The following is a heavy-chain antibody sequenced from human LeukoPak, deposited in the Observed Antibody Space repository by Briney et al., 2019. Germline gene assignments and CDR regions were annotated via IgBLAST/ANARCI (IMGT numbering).Heavy chain of an antibody. Sequence: SETLSLTCTVSRGSISSYYWSWIRQPPGKGLEWIGYIYYSGSTNYNPSLKSRVTISVDTSKNQFSLKLSSVTAADTAVYYCARVETFHNWFDPWGQGTLVTVSS. CDR1: RGSISSYY. D-gene: IGHD3-16*01. J-gene: IGHJ5*02. CDR3: ARVETFHNWFDP. V-gene: IGHV4-59*01. CDR2: IYYSGST.